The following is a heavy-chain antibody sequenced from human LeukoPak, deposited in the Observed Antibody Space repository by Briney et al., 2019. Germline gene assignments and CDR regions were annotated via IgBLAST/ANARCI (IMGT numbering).Heavy chain of an antibody. CDR1: GFTFSSYS. Sequence: GGSLRLSCAASGFTFSSYSMNWVRQAPGKGLEWVSSISSSSSYIYYADSVKGRFTISRDNAKNSLYLQMNSLRAEDTAVYYCAKARYGDYFDYWGQGTLVTVSS. CDR3: AKARYGDYFDY. J-gene: IGHJ4*02. D-gene: IGHD4-17*01. V-gene: IGHV3-21*04. CDR2: ISSSSSYI.